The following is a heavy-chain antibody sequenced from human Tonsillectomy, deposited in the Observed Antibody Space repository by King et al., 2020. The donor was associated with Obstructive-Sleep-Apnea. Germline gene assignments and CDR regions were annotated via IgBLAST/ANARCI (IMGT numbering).Heavy chain of an antibody. CDR2: IYPGDSDT. D-gene: IGHD3-9*01. J-gene: IGHJ4*02. V-gene: IGHV5-51*01. CDR3: ARLLTLTSYYLDY. CDR1: GYTFTNYW. Sequence: QLVQSGAEVKKPGESLKISCQGSGYTFTNYWIAWVRQMPGQGLEYMGIIYPGDSDTRYSPSFQGQVTISADKSISTAYLQWSSLKASDTAMYYCARLLTLTSYYLDYWGQGTLVTVSS.